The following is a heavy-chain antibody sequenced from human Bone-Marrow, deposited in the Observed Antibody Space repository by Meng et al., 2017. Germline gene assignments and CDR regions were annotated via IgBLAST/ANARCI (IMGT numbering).Heavy chain of an antibody. CDR2: IYYSWST. CDR1: GGSISSYY. Sequence: SETLSLTCTVSGGSISSYYWSWIRQPPGKGLEWIGYIYYSWSTNYNPSLKSRVTISVDTSKNQFSLKLSSVTAADTAVYYCARETYYYDRHIDYWGQGTLVTVSS. D-gene: IGHD3-22*01. J-gene: IGHJ4*02. CDR3: ARETYYYDRHIDY. V-gene: IGHV4-59*01.